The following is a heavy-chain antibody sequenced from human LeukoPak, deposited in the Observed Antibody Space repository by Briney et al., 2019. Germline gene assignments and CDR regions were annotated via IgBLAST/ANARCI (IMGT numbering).Heavy chain of an antibody. CDR2: IYYSGST. CDR1: GGSISSYY. V-gene: IGHV4-59*01. J-gene: IGHJ3*02. Sequence: SETLSLTCTVSGGSISSYYWTWIRQPPGKGLEWIGYIYYSGSTNYNPSLKSRVTISVDTSKNQFSLKLYSVTAADTAVYFCARAYYYDSGGYDDAFDIWGQGTMVTVSS. CDR3: ARAYYYDSGGYDDAFDI. D-gene: IGHD3-22*01.